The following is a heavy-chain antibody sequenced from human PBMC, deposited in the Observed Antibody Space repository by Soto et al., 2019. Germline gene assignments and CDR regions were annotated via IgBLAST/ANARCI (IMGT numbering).Heavy chain of an antibody. CDR3: ARSHIVPRLFMYPYDY. V-gene: IGHV4-39*01. D-gene: IGHD5-12*01. CDR2: IYYDGST. J-gene: IGHJ4*02. CDR1: RASIRNSTFQ. Sequence: TPSPPCTFPRASIRNSTFQRCWIRQPPRKGLESIANIYYDGSTYYNPSLKSRVTISVDTSKNQFSLKLSSVTAADTAVYYCARSHIVPRLFMYPYDYWGQGTLVTVSS.